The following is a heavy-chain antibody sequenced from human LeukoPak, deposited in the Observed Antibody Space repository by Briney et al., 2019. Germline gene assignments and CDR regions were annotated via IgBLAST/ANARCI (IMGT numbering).Heavy chain of an antibody. V-gene: IGHV3-74*01. J-gene: IGHJ3*02. CDR1: GFTFSNYW. CDR2: INNDGSTT. CDR3: AREGPIVAAPDAFDI. D-gene: IGHD6-13*01. Sequence: GGSLRLSCAASGFTFSNYWMHWVRQTPGKGLVWVSRINNDGSTTSYADSVKGRFTISRDNSKNTLYLQMNSLRAEDTAVYYCAREGPIVAAPDAFDIWGQGTMVTVSS.